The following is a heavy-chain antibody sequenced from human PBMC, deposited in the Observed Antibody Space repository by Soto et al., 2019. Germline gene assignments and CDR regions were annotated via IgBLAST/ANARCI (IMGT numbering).Heavy chain of an antibody. V-gene: IGHV4-34*02. D-gene: IGHD3-10*01. CDR2: IYHSGST. J-gene: IGHJ5*02. CDR1: GGSFSPYY. Sequence: QVQLQQWGAGLLKPSETLSLTCAVYGGSFSPYYWSWIRQSPGKGLEWIGEIYHSGSTNYNPSLKSRVTLSPDTSKNQFFLKLTSVTAADTAVYYCAKGGGSLWSWGQGTLVTVSS. CDR3: AKGGGSLWS.